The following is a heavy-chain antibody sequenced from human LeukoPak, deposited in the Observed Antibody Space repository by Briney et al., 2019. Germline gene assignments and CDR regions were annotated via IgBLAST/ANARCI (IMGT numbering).Heavy chain of an antibody. Sequence: GASVKVSCKASGGTFSSYTISWVRQAPGQGLEWMGRIIPILGIANYAQKFQGRVTITADKSTSTAYMELSSLRSEDTAVYYCALSGVVIKRAVFDYWGQGTLVTVSS. J-gene: IGHJ4*02. CDR2: IIPILGIA. CDR1: GGTFSSYT. V-gene: IGHV1-69*02. D-gene: IGHD3-3*01. CDR3: ALSGVVIKRAVFDY.